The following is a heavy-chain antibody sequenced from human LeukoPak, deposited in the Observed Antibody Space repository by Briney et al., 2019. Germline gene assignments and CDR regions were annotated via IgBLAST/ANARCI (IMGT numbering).Heavy chain of an antibody. CDR2: IYYSGST. D-gene: IGHD3-10*01. J-gene: IGHJ6*02. Sequence: SETLSLTCTVSGGSISSSSYYWGWIRQPPGKGLEWIGSIYYSGSTYYNPSLRSRVTISVDTSKNQFSLKLSSVTAANTAVYYCARGRKVRGVIMGYYYYYGMDVWGQGTTVTVSS. CDR3: ARGRKVRGVIMGYYYYYGMDV. V-gene: IGHV4-39*01. CDR1: GGSISSSSYY.